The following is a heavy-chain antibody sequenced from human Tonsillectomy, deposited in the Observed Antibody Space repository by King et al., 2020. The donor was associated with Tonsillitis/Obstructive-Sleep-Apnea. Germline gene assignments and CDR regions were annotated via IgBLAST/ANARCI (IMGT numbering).Heavy chain of an antibody. CDR3: ARQHDFWSGYYPTLFDY. J-gene: IGHJ4*02. D-gene: IGHD3-3*01. V-gene: IGHV4-39*01. CDR2: IYYSGST. CDR1: GGSISSSSYY. Sequence: QLQESGPGLVKPSETLSLTCTVSGGSISSSSYYWGWIRQPPGKGLEWIGSIYYSGSTYYNPSLKSRVTISVDTSKNQFSLKLSSVTAADTAVYYCARQHDFWSGYYPTLFDYWGQGTLVTVSS.